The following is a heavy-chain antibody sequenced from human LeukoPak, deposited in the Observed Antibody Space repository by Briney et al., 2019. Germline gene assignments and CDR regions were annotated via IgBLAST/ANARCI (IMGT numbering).Heavy chain of an antibody. CDR2: IRYDGSNK. CDR3: AKLAVVVPAASWFDP. Sequence: GGSLSLSCAASGFTFSSYGMHWVRQAPGKGLEWVAFIRYDGSNKYYADSVKGRVTISRDNSKNTLYLQMNSLRAEDTAVYYCAKLAVVVPAASWFDPWGQGTLVTVSS. J-gene: IGHJ5*02. V-gene: IGHV3-30*02. D-gene: IGHD2-2*01. CDR1: GFTFSSYG.